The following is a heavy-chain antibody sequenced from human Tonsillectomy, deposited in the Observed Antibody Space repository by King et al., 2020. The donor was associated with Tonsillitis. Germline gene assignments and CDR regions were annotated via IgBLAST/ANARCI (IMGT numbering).Heavy chain of an antibody. D-gene: IGHD3-22*01. CDR2: ITGSGGTT. CDR3: AKDGGYYDSSGYYHD. Sequence: QLVQSGGGLVQPGGSLRLSCAASGFTFATYAMSWVRQAPGKGLEWVSAITGSGGTTYFADSVRGRFTISRDNSKNTLYLHLSSLRAEDTAVYYCAKDGGYYDSSGYYHDWGQGTQVTVSS. CDR1: GFTFATYA. J-gene: IGHJ4*02. V-gene: IGHV3-23*04.